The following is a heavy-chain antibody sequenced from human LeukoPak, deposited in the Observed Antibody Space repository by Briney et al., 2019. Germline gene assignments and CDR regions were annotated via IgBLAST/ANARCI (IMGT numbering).Heavy chain of an antibody. D-gene: IGHD1-7*01. CDR1: GGTFSSYA. V-gene: IGHV1-69*13. CDR2: IIPIFGTA. J-gene: IGHJ4*02. CDR3: ARTVTGTTNLIDY. Sequence: GASVKVSCEASGGTFSSYAISWVRQAPGQGLEWMGGIIPIFGTANYAQKFQGRVTITADESTSTAYMELSSLRSEDTAVYYCARTVTGTTNLIDYWGQGTLVTVSS.